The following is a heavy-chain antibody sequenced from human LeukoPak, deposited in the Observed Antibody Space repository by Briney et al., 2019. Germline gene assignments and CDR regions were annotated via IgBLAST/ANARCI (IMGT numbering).Heavy chain of an antibody. V-gene: IGHV3-7*05. CDR3: GIVGVSTDFDY. Sequence: GGSQTLSCEVCGRILIMLWVTWARQAPGEGLQWVANIDEEESPKIHVVSVEGRLTISRDNAKNSLYLQMNSLRAEDTAVYYCGIVGVSTDFDYWGQGTLVTVSS. CDR1: GRILIMLW. J-gene: IGHJ4*02. CDR2: IDEEESPK. D-gene: IGHD1-26*01.